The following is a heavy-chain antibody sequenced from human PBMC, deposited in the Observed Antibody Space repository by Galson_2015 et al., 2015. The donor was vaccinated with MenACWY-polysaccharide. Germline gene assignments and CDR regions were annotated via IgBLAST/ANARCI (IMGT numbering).Heavy chain of an antibody. CDR2: INRDGSNT. D-gene: IGHD7-27*01. CDR1: GFTFNTHW. V-gene: IGHV3-74*01. J-gene: IGHJ6*02. Sequence: SLRLSCAASGFTFNTHWMHWVRQAPGKGLLWVSRINRDGSNTDYADSVKGRFTISRDNAKNTLFLQMNSLRADDTAVYFCARGHLGLGLWGQGTTVTVSS. CDR3: ARGHLGLGL.